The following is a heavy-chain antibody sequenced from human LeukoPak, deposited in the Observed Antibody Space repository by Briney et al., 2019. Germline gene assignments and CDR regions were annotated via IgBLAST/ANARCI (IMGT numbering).Heavy chain of an antibody. Sequence: SETLSLTCTVSGGSISSGGYYWSWIRQPPGKGLEWIGYIYYSGSTNYNPSLKSRVTISVDTSKNQFSLKLSSVTAADTAVYYCARRGAYCSSTSCYRPYWYFDLWGRGTLVTVSS. CDR2: IYYSGST. J-gene: IGHJ2*01. D-gene: IGHD2-2*02. V-gene: IGHV4-61*08. CDR3: ARRGAYCSSTSCYRPYWYFDL. CDR1: GGSISSGGYY.